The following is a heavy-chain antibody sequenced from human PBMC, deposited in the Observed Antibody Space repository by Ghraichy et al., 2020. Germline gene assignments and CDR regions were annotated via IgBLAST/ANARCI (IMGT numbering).Heavy chain of an antibody. V-gene: IGHV5-51*01. CDR2: IYPGDSDT. J-gene: IGHJ3*02. CDR3: ASRLRGYTYGWGAADGFDI. Sequence: GESLNISCKASGYSFTSYWIGWVRQMPGKGLEWMGIIYPGDSDTRYSPSFQGQVTISADKSVSTAYLQWSSLKASDTAIYYCASRLRGYTYGWGAADGFDIWGQGTTVTVSS. D-gene: IGHD5-18*01. CDR1: GYSFTSYW.